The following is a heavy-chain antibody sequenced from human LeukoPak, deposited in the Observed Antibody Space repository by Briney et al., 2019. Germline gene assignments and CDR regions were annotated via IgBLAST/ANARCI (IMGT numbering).Heavy chain of an antibody. CDR2: ISSSSSYI. J-gene: IGHJ4*02. CDR1: GFTFSSYS. Sequence: GGSLRLSCAASGFTFSSYSMNWVRQAPGKGLEWVSSISSSSSYIYYADSVKGRFTISRDNAKNSLYLQMNSLRAEDTAVYYCARGRGSSWSRHDFDYWGQGTLVTVSS. D-gene: IGHD6-13*01. CDR3: ARGRGSSWSRHDFDY. V-gene: IGHV3-21*01.